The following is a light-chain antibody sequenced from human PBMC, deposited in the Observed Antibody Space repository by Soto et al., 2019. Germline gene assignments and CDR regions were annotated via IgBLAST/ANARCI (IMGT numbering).Light chain of an antibody. CDR2: NVS. V-gene: IGKV2-30*01. CDR3: MQSTHWPPYT. J-gene: IGKJ2*01. CDR1: QSLAYIDASTY. Sequence: EVVMTQSPLSLPVTLGQPASISCRSSQSLAYIDASTYLTWFHQRPGQSPRRLIYNVSNRDSGVPDRFSGSGSGTDFTLKIIMVEAEDVGIYYCMQSTHWPPYTFGQGTKLEIK.